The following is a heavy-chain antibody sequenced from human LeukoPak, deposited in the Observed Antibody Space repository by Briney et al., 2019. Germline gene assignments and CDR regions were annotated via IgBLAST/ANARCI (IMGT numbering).Heavy chain of an antibody. V-gene: IGHV3-23*01. J-gene: IGHJ4*02. CDR2: ISGSGGSGGGT. Sequence: GGSLRLSCAASRFTFSSYAMTWVRQAPGKGLEWVSTISGSGGSGGGTYYADSVKGRFTISRDNSKNTLFLQMNSLRAEDTALYYCAKEGYSSSWYLHFDYWGQGTLVTVSS. CDR3: AKEGYSSSWYLHFDY. D-gene: IGHD6-13*01. CDR1: RFTFSSYA.